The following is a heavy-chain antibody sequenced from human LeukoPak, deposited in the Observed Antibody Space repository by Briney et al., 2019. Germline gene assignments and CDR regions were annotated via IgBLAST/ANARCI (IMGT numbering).Heavy chain of an antibody. CDR1: GYSFTGYF. V-gene: IGHV1-2*02. CDR2: IDPNSGDT. Sequence: ASVKVSCKASGYSFTGYFIHWVRQAPGQGLEWMGCIDPNSGDTKYAQKFQGRVSMPRDTSTRTSYMELSRLRSDDTAVYFCARSGSTGYSLDYWGQGTLVTVSS. CDR3: ARSGSTGYSLDY. D-gene: IGHD3-22*01. J-gene: IGHJ4*02.